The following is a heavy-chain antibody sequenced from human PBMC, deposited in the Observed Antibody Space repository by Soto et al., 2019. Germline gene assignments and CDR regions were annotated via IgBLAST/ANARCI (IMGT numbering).Heavy chain of an antibody. D-gene: IGHD6-19*01. Sequence: QLQLHESGPGLVRPSETLSLTCTVSGGSISTSSYYWGWLRQPPGKGLEWIGSIYYTGGTYYNPSLKGRVTISVDTSKDQFALRLSSVAAADPAIYYCSSGWRLFDLWGQGTLVTVSS. CDR1: GGSISTSSYY. CDR3: SSGWRLFDL. J-gene: IGHJ4*02. CDR2: IYYTGGT. V-gene: IGHV4-39*01.